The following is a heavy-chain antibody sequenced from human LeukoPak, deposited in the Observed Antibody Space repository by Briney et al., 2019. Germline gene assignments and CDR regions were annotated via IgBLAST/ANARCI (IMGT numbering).Heavy chain of an antibody. CDR2: IYSGGST. J-gene: IGHJ4*02. D-gene: IGHD3-22*01. CDR1: GFTVSSNY. Sequence: GGSLRLSCAASGFTVSSNYMSWVRQAPGKGLEWVSVIYSGGSTYYADSVKGRFTISRDNSKNTLYLQMNSLRAGDTAVYYCARDTFDSFHDYWGQGTLVTVSS. CDR3: ARDTFDSFHDY. V-gene: IGHV3-53*01.